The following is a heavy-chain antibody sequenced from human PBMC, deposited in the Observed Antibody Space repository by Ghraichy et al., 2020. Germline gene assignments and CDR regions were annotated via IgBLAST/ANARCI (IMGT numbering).Heavy chain of an antibody. CDR1: GFTFGTYS. CDR3: ARGSRVVRFFYYDGMDV. D-gene: IGHD2-21*01. Sequence: GESLNISCVGSGFTFGTYSMNWVRQSPGKGLEWVSYITSSSRTKSYADSVKGRFTISRDNAQNSLYLHMDSLRDEDTAVYYCARGSRVVRFFYYDGMDVWGQGTTVTVSS. J-gene: IGHJ6*02. CDR2: ITSSSRTK. V-gene: IGHV3-48*02.